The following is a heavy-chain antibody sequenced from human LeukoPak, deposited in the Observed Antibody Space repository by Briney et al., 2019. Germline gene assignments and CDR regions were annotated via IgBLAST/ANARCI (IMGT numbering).Heavy chain of an antibody. V-gene: IGHV3-11*06. D-gene: IGHD6-13*01. Sequence: KPGGSLRLSCEASGFTFSDYYLSWIRQAPGKGLEWISYISGSSSHINYADSVKGRFTISRDNAKKSVYLQMDSLRVEDTAVYYCAGDQIGSWWGQGTLVIVSS. CDR3: AGDQIGSW. CDR1: GFTFSDYY. J-gene: IGHJ4*02. CDR2: ISGSSSHI.